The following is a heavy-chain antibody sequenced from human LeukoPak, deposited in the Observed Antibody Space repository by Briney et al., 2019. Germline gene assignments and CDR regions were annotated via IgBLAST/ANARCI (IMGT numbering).Heavy chain of an antibody. CDR3: ARDLKLDESGSHYRPSDR. D-gene: IGHD3-10*01. V-gene: IGHV3-23*01. J-gene: IGHJ5*02. Sequence: PGGSLRLSCITSGFTLNNYAMTWVRQAPGRGLEWVSSIRANDDSTYYADSVKGRYTISRDSSKDTLFLQMNSLRAEDTALYYCARDLKLDESGSHYRPSDRWGQGSLVTVSS. CDR1: GFTLNNYA. CDR2: IRANDDST.